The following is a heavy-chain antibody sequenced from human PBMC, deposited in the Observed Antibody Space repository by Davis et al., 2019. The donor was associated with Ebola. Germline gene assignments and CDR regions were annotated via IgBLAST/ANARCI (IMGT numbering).Heavy chain of an antibody. D-gene: IGHD6-19*01. Sequence: GGSLRLSCAASGFTFSSYAMSWVRQTPGKGLEWVANIKQDGGEKNYVDSVEGRLTISRDNAKNSLFLQMNGRRAEDTAVYYCARVIHGRVQWLYYHYGMDVWGQGTTVTVSS. V-gene: IGHV3-7*03. CDR3: ARVIHGRVQWLYYHYGMDV. J-gene: IGHJ6*02. CDR1: GFTFSSYA. CDR2: IKQDGGEK.